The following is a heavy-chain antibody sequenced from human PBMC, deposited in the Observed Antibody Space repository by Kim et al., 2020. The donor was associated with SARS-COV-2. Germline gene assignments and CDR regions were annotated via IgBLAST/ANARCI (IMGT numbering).Heavy chain of an antibody. CDR1: GFTFSSYA. J-gene: IGHJ4*02. CDR3: SSGDY. CDR2: ISYDGSNK. V-gene: IGHV3-30-3*01. Sequence: GGSLRLSCAASGFTFSSYAMHWVRQAPGKGLEWVAVISYDGSNKYYADSVKGRFTISRVNSKNTLYLQMNSLRAEDTAVYYGSSGDYWGQGTLVTVSS.